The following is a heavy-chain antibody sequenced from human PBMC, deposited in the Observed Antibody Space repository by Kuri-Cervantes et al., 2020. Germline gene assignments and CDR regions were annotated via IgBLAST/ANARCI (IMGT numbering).Heavy chain of an antibody. CDR1: GGSISSSSYY. CDR2: IYYSGST. J-gene: IGHJ4*02. Sequence: ESLKISCTVSGGSISSSSYYWGWIRQPPGKGLEWIGSIYYSGSTYYNPSLKSRVTISVDTSKNQFSLKLSSVTAADTAVYYCARGLGVVVPAAIVWGYWGQGTMVTVSS. CDR3: ARGLGVVVPAAIVWGY. V-gene: IGHV4-39*07. D-gene: IGHD2-2*02.